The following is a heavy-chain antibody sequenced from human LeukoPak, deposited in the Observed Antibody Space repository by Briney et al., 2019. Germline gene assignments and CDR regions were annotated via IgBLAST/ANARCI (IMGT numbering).Heavy chain of an antibody. CDR1: GFTFSNFA. V-gene: IGHV3-23*01. CDR2: ISGSATNT. J-gene: IGHJ4*02. Sequence: GGSLRLSCAASGFTFSNFAMSWLRQAPGKGLDWVSSISGSATNTYYADSVKGRFTISRDNSKNTLNLQMNSLRAEDTAVYYCAKSFTMVRGVSPFDDWGQGTLVTVSS. D-gene: IGHD3-10*01. CDR3: AKSFTMVRGVSPFDD.